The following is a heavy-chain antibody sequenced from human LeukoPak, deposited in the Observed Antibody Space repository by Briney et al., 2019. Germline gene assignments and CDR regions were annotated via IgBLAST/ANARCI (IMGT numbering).Heavy chain of an antibody. CDR2: ISYDGNNK. J-gene: IGHJ5*02. V-gene: IGHV3-30-3*01. D-gene: IGHD2/OR15-2a*01. CDR3: AVEGVSGS. Sequence: GGSLRLSCAASGFTFSSYAMHWVRQAPGKGLEWVAVISYDGNNKYYADSVKGRFTISRDNSKNTLYLQMNSLRAEDTAVYYCAVEGVSGSWGQGTLVTVSS. CDR1: GFTFSSYA.